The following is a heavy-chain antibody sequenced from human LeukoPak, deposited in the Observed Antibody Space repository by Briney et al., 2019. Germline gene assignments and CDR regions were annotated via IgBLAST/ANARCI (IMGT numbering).Heavy chain of an antibody. V-gene: IGHV3-64D*09. CDR3: VVLRLGYCGGGSCYTTDY. CDR1: GFTFSSSA. Sequence: GGSLRLSCSASGFTFSSSAMHWVRQAPGRGLEYVSTISSNGGSTYSADSVKGRFTISRDNSKNTLYLQMGSLRPEDTAVYYCVVLRLGYCGGGSCYTTDYWGQGTLVTVSS. CDR2: ISSNGGST. D-gene: IGHD2-15*01. J-gene: IGHJ4*02.